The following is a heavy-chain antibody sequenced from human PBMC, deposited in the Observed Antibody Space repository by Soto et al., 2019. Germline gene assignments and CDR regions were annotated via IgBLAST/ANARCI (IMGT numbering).Heavy chain of an antibody. CDR3: SGGQNDYNYYYYYPMDV. V-gene: IGHV3-73*02. CDR2: IRSKPNNYAT. J-gene: IGHJ6*02. Sequence: EVQLVESGGGLVQPGESLRLSCAASGFTFSGSAMHWVRQAPGKGLEWVGRIRSKPNNYATAYAASVKGRFSISRDDSKKTAYLQVNGLKPEDTAVYYCSGGQNDYNYYYYYPMDVWGRGTTVTVYS. CDR1: GFTFSGSA. D-gene: IGHD4-4*01.